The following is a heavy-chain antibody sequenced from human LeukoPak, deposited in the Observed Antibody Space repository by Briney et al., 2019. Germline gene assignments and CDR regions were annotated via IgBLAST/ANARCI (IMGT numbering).Heavy chain of an antibody. Sequence: GGSLRLSCAASGFTFSSYAMSWVRQAPGKGLEWVSAISGSGSTIYNADSVKGRFTISRDNAKNSLYLQMNSLRAEDTAVYYCAELGITMIGGVWGKGTTVTISS. J-gene: IGHJ6*04. CDR2: ISGSGSTI. CDR1: GFTFSSYA. V-gene: IGHV3-23*01. CDR3: AELGITMIGGV. D-gene: IGHD3-10*02.